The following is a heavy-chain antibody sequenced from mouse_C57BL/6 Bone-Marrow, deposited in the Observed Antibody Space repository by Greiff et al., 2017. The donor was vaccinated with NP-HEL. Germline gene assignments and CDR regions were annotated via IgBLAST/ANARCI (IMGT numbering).Heavy chain of an antibody. Sequence: VQLQQPGAELVMPGASVKLSCKASGYTFTSYWMHWVKQRPGQGLEWIGEIDPSDSYTNYNQKFKGKSTLTVDKSSSTAYMQLSSLTSEESAVYYCARERGYYGSSQYYFDYWGQGTTLTVSS. CDR1: GYTFTSYW. CDR3: ARERGYYGSSQYYFDY. D-gene: IGHD1-1*01. V-gene: IGHV1-69*01. J-gene: IGHJ2*01. CDR2: IDPSDSYT.